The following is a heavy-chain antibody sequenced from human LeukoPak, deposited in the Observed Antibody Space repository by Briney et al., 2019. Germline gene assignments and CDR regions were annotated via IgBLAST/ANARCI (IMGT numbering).Heavy chain of an antibody. CDR1: GYTFTSYD. CDR2: MNPNSGNT. J-gene: IGHJ4*02. V-gene: IGHV1-8*01. D-gene: IGHD3-10*01. CDR3: AIDYYGSGSADY. Sequence: GASVKVSCKASGYTFTSYDINWVRQATGQGLEWMGWMNPNSGNTGYAQKFQGRVTMTRNTSISTAYMELSSLRSEDTAVYYCAIDYYGSGSADYWGQGALVTVSS.